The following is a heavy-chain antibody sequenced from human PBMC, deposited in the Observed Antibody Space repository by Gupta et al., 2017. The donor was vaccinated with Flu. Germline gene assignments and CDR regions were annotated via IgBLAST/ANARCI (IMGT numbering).Heavy chain of an antibody. J-gene: IGHJ2*01. CDR1: GFTVSGNY. D-gene: IGHD5-18*01. V-gene: IGHV3-53*04. Sequence: EVHLVESGGNLVQPGGSLRLSCAASGFTVSGNYMSWVRQAPGKGLEWVSFIYSGGSTYYADSVKGRFTISRHNSKNTVYLQMNSLTTEDTAMYFCARLGVHLWLPRNFDLWGRGTLVSVSS. CDR3: ARLGVHLWLPRNFDL. CDR2: IYSGGST.